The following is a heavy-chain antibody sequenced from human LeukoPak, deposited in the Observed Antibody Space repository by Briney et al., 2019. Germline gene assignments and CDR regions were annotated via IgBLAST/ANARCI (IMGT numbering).Heavy chain of an antibody. CDR1: GFTLSSYS. Sequence: GGSLRLSCTASGFTLSSYSMTWVRQAPGKGLEWVSSISSGGSYIYCADSVKGRFTTSRDNARNSLYLQMNSLRAGDTAVYDCARDPTVAEAWWGQGTQVTVSS. D-gene: IGHD6-13*01. V-gene: IGHV3-21*01. J-gene: IGHJ4*02. CDR2: ISSGGSYI. CDR3: ARDPTVAEAW.